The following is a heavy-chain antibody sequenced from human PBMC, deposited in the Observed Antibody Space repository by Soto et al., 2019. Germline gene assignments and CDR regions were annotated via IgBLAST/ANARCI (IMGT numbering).Heavy chain of an antibody. V-gene: IGHV4-4*07. J-gene: IGHJ5*02. CDR1: GGSIRDYY. Sequence: SETLSLTCTVSGGSIRDYYWSWIRQPAGKGLEWIGRIYDTGSVNYNPSLKSRVTMSVDTSQNQLSLKLSPVTAADTAVYYCARVQRYSGSYRWFDPWGHGTLVTVSS. D-gene: IGHD5-12*01. CDR2: IYDTGSV. CDR3: ARVQRYSGSYRWFDP.